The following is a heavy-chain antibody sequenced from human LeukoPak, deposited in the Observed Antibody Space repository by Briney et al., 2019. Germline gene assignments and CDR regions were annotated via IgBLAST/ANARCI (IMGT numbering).Heavy chain of an antibody. CDR2: IYYSGST. D-gene: IGHD3-3*01. CDR3: AREGGERITIFGVVKGKYYFDY. J-gene: IGHJ4*02. CDR1: GGSISSYY. Sequence: PSETLSLTCTVSGGSISSYYWSWIRQPPRKGLEWIGYIYYSGSTNYNPSLKSRVTISVDTSKNQFSLKLSSVTAADTAVYYCAREGGERITIFGVVKGKYYFDYWGQGTLVTVSS. V-gene: IGHV4-59*01.